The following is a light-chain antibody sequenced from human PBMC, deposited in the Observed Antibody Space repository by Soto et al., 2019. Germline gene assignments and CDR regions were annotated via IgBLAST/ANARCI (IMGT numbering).Light chain of an antibody. V-gene: IGKV3-20*01. CDR2: GAS. CDR3: QHYGRSPIT. CDR1: QSVSSR. J-gene: IGKJ5*01. Sequence: EIVLTQSPGTLSLSPGERATLSCRASQSVSSRLAWYQHKPGQAPRLLISGASSRATGIPDRFSGSGSATGFTLTISRLEPEDFALYYCQHYGRSPITFGQGTRLEIK.